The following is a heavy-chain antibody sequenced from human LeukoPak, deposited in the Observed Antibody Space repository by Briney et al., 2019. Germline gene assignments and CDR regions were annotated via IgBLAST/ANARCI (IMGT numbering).Heavy chain of an antibody. Sequence: GGPLRLSCAASGFTFSSHWMNWVRQAPGKGLGGVASIKQDGSEKYCVDSVKGRFTISRDNAKKSLYLQMNSLRAEDTAVYYCAGSRVPGAVDIWGQGTMVTVSS. CDR3: AGSRVPGAVDI. V-gene: IGHV3-7*05. CDR2: IKQDGSEK. D-gene: IGHD2-15*01. J-gene: IGHJ3*02. CDR1: GFTFSSHW.